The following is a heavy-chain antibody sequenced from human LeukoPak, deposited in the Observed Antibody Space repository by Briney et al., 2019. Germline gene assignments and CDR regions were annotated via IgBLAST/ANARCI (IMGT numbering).Heavy chain of an antibody. CDR2: IYSGGST. Sequence: GGSLRLSCAASGFTVSSNYMSWVRQAPGKGLEWVSVIYSGGSTYYADSVKGRFTISRDNSKNTLYLQMNSLRAEDTAVYYCARSLEDIVPYWDYWGQGTLVTVSS. V-gene: IGHV3-53*01. D-gene: IGHD5-12*01. J-gene: IGHJ4*02. CDR1: GFTVSSNY. CDR3: ARSLEDIVPYWDY.